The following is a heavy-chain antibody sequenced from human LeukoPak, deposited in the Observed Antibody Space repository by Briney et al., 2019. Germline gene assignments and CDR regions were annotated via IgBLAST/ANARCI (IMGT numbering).Heavy chain of an antibody. CDR1: GGSISSSSYY. Sequence: KPSETLSLTCTVSGGSISSSSYYWGWIRRPPGKGLEWIGSIYYSGSTYYNPSLKSRVTISVDTSKNQFSLKLSSVTAADTAVYYCARGRYCSSTSCYLPAEYFQHWGQGTLVTVSS. CDR2: IYYSGST. V-gene: IGHV4-39*01. J-gene: IGHJ1*01. D-gene: IGHD2-2*01. CDR3: ARGRYCSSTSCYLPAEYFQH.